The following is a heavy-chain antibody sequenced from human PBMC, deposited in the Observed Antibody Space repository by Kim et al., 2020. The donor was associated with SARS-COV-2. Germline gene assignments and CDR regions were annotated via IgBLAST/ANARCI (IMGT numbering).Heavy chain of an antibody. CDR1: GGTFSSYA. J-gene: IGHJ6*02. D-gene: IGHD6-13*01. Sequence: SVKVSCKASGGTFSSYAISWVRQAPGQGLEWMGGIIPIFGTANYAQKFQGRVTITPDESTSTAYMELSSLRSEDTAVYYCARDSGSSSWYGRTIYYYGMDVWGQGTTVTVSS. V-gene: IGHV1-69*13. CDR2: IIPIFGTA. CDR3: ARDSGSSSWYGRTIYYYGMDV.